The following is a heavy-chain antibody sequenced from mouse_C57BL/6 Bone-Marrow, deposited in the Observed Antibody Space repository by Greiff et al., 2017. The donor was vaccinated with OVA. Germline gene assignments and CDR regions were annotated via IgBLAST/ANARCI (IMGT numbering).Heavy chain of an antibody. V-gene: IGHV1-54*01. Sequence: QVQLQQSGAELVRPGTSVKVSCKASGYAFTNYLIEWVKQRPGQGLEWIGVINPGSGGTNYNEKFKGKATLTADKSSSTAYMQLSSLTSEDSAVYFCARSGWLRQRPWFAYWGQGTLVTVSA. CDR2: INPGSGGT. CDR1: GYAFTNYL. CDR3: ARSGWLRQRPWFAY. J-gene: IGHJ3*01. D-gene: IGHD2-2*01.